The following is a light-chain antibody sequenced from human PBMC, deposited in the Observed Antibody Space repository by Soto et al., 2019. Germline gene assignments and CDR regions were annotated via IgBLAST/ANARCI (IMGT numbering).Light chain of an antibody. J-gene: IGKJ1*01. Sequence: DIQMTQSPSTLSASVGDTVTITCRASQSFSTWLAWYQQKPGRAPKLLIYKASTLESGVPARFSGSGSGTEFTLTIGSLQPDDFATYDCQQYNSYSWTFSQGTKVEIK. CDR2: KAS. V-gene: IGKV1-5*03. CDR3: QQYNSYSWT. CDR1: QSFSTW.